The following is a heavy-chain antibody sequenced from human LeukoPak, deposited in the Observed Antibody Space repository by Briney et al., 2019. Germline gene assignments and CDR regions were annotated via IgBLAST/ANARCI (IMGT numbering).Heavy chain of an antibody. D-gene: IGHD3-22*01. V-gene: IGHV4-4*07. CDR2: IFTTGST. J-gene: IGHJ4*02. CDR1: GGSINNYY. Sequence: SETLSLTCTVSGGSINNYYWSWIRQPAGKGLEWVGRIFTTGSTDYNPSLESRVSISVDTSKNLFSLRLISVTAADTAVYYCARESKTYDGAGYYHDSWGQGTLVTVSS. CDR3: ARESKTYDGAGYYHDS.